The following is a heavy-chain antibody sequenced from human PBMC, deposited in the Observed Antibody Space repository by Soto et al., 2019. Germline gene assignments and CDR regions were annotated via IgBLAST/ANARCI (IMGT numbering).Heavy chain of an antibody. Sequence: SETLSLTCTVSGGSISSGDYYWSWIRQPPGKGLEWIGYIYYSGSTYYNPSLKSRVTISVDTSKNQFSLKLSSVTAADTAVYYCARDGGSGSYTNEHFDYWGQGTLVTVSS. J-gene: IGHJ4*02. CDR2: IYYSGST. V-gene: IGHV4-30-4*01. CDR1: GGSISSGDYY. D-gene: IGHD3-10*01. CDR3: ARDGGSGSYTNEHFDY.